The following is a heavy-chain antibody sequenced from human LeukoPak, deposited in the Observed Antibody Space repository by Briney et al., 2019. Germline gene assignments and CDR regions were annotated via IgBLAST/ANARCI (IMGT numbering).Heavy chain of an antibody. CDR3: AIQVDYTNPEGFYYYMDV. D-gene: IGHD2-2*02. J-gene: IGHJ6*03. CDR2: ITPVFGTA. Sequence: SVKVSFKASGGTFSSYAISWVRQAPGHGLEWMGGITPVFGTALYAQKFQGRVTITADESTNTAYMKLSSLRSDDTAVYYCAIQVDYTNPEGFYYYMDVWGKGTTVTVSS. V-gene: IGHV1-69*13. CDR1: GGTFSSYA.